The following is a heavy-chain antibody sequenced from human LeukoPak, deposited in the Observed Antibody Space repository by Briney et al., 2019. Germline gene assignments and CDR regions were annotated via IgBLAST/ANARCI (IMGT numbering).Heavy chain of an antibody. V-gene: IGHV3-74*01. J-gene: IGHJ6*02. Sequence: GESLRLSCAASGFTFSSYWMHWVRQVPGKGLLWVSRINSDGSATIYADSVRGRFTISRDNAKNTLYLQMSGLRVEDTAVYHCASDSPYYGMDVWGQGTTVTVSS. CDR2: INSDGSAT. CDR1: GFTFSSYW. CDR3: ASDSPYYGMDV.